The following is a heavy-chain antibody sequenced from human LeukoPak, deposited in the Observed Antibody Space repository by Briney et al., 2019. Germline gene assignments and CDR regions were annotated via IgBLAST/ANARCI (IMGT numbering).Heavy chain of an antibody. Sequence: ASVKVSCKASGYTFTSYGISWVRQAPGQGLEWMGWISAYNGNTNYAQKLQGRVTMTTDTSTSTAYMELRSLRSDDTAVYCCARVEREWGVYYYYMDVWGKGTTVTVSS. CDR3: ARVEREWGVYYYYMDV. CDR2: ISAYNGNT. CDR1: GYTFTSYG. J-gene: IGHJ6*03. D-gene: IGHD3-16*01. V-gene: IGHV1-18*01.